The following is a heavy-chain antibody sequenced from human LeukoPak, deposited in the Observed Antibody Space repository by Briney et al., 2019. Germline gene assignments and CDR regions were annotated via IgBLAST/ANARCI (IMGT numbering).Heavy chain of an antibody. CDR2: INPNSGGT. Sequence: GASVKVSCKASGYTFTGYYMHWVRQAPGQGLEWIGWINPNSGGTNYAQKFQGRVTMTRDTSISTAYMELSRLRSDDTAVYYCARYSHGSAASGCVWGQGTTVTVSS. D-gene: IGHD5-18*01. CDR1: GYTFTGYY. CDR3: ARYSHGSAASGCV. V-gene: IGHV1-2*02. J-gene: IGHJ6*02.